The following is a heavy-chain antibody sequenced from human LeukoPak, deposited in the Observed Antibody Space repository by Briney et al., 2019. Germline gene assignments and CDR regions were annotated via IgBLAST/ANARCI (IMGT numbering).Heavy chain of an antibody. CDR2: IYYSGST. J-gene: IGHJ3*02. V-gene: IGHV4-61*01. Sequence: PSETLSLTCTVSGGSVSSGSYYWSWIRQPPGKGLEWIGYIYYSGSTNYNPSLKSRVTISVDTSKNQFSLKLSSVTAADTAVYYCARDKDAFGIWGQGTMVTVSS. CDR3: ARDKDAFGI. CDR1: GGSVSSGSYY.